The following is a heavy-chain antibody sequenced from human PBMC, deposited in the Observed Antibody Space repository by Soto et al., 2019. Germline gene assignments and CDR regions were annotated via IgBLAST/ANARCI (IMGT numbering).Heavy chain of an antibody. CDR2: ISSSSTI. J-gene: IGHJ1*01. Sequence: GGSLRLSCAASGFTFSSYSMNWVRQAPGKGLEWVSYISSSSTIYYADSVKGRFTISRDNAKNSLYLQMNSLRDEDTAVYYCARTESYYGDYVGYFQHWGQGTLVTSPQ. D-gene: IGHD4-17*01. CDR1: GFTFSSYS. CDR3: ARTESYYGDYVGYFQH. V-gene: IGHV3-48*02.